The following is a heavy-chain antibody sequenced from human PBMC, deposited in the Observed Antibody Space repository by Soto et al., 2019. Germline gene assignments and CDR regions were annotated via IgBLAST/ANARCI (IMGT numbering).Heavy chain of an antibody. CDR1: GGTFSSYT. D-gene: IGHD6-19*01. CDR3: ARSQTVAGRGRIFDY. J-gene: IGHJ4*02. CDR2: IIPILGIA. V-gene: IGHV1-69*02. Sequence: QVQLVQSGAEVKKPGSSVKVSCKASGGTFSSYTISWVRQAPGQGLEWMGRIIPILGIANYAQKFQGRVTIXXDXSXXTAYMELSSLRSEDTAVYYCARSQTVAGRGRIFDYWGQGTLVTVSS.